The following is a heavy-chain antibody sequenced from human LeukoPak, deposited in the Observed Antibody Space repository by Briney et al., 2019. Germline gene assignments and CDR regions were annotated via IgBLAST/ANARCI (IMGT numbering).Heavy chain of an antibody. V-gene: IGHV3-30*02. J-gene: IGHJ4*02. CDR1: GFTFSSYA. CDR3: APGKGSSGSYPRLFDY. CDR2: IRYDGSNK. D-gene: IGHD3-10*01. Sequence: GGSLRLSCAASGFTFSSYAMSWVRQAPGKGLEWVAFIRYDGSNKYYADSVKGRFTISRDNSKNTLYLQMNSLRAEDTAVYYCAPGKGSSGSYPRLFDYWGQGTLVTVSS.